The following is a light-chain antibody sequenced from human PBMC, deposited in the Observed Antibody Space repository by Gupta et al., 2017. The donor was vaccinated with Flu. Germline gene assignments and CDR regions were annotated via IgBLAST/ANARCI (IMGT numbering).Light chain of an antibody. V-gene: IGKV1-27*01. J-gene: IGKJ3*01. CDR1: QGISNY. CDR2: AAS. Sequence: GDRVTITCRASQGISNYLAWYQQKPGKVPKLLIYAASTLQSGVPSRFSGSGSGTDFTLTISSLQPEDVATYYCQKYNSAPHTFGPGTKVDIK. CDR3: QKYNSAPHT.